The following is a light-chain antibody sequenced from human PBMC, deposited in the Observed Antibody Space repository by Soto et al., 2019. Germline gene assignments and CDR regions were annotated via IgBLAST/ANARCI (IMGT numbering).Light chain of an antibody. CDR1: QSVSSY. CDR2: DAS. J-gene: IGKJ5*01. CDR3: QQRSNWSIT. V-gene: IGKV3-11*01. Sequence: EIVLTQSPATLSLSPGERATLSCRASQSVSSYLAWYQQKPGQAPRLLIYDASNRATGIPARFSGSGSGTDFKLTSSSLEPEDFAVYYCQQRSNWSITFGQGTRLEIK.